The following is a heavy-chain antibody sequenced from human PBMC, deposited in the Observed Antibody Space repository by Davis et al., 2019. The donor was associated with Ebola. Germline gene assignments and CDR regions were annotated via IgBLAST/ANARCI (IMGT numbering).Heavy chain of an antibody. CDR1: GDSMSDYY. Sequence: GSLRLSCTVSGDSMSDYYYNWIRQPPGRGLEWIGNIYYSGTTNLNPSLKSRVTISGDTSKNQFSLKLSSVTAADTAVYYCARGGDWNDDYFDYWGQGTLVTVSS. J-gene: IGHJ4*02. CDR3: ARGGDWNDDYFDY. V-gene: IGHV4-59*01. CDR2: IYYSGTT. D-gene: IGHD1-1*01.